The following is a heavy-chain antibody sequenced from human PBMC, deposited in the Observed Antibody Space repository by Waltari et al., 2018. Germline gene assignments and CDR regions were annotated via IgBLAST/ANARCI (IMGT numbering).Heavy chain of an antibody. V-gene: IGHV3-23*01. D-gene: IGHD3-16*01. CDR2: ISGNAATS. J-gene: IGHJ4*02. Sequence: EVQLLDSGGGLVQPGESLRLSCAASGFSFSSYAISWFRQAAGRGIEWVSIISGNAATSYYTDSVKGRFAVSRDNSRNTVWLQMSSLRVEDTAVYYCARGFGSSRDAYSFDNWGQGTQVTVSS. CDR1: GFSFSSYA. CDR3: ARGFGSSRDAYSFDN.